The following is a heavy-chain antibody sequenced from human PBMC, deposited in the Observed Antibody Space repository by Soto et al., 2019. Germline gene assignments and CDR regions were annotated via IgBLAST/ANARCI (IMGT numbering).Heavy chain of an antibody. CDR3: AKAFRRGYYGMDV. D-gene: IGHD3-10*01. V-gene: IGHV3-30*18. Sequence: GGSLRLSCAASGFTFSSYGMHWVRQAPGKGLEWVAVISYDGSTKYYADSVKGRFTISRDNSKNTLYLQMNSLRAEDTAVYYCAKAFRRGYYGMDVWGQGTTVTVSS. J-gene: IGHJ6*02. CDR2: ISYDGSTK. CDR1: GFTFSSYG.